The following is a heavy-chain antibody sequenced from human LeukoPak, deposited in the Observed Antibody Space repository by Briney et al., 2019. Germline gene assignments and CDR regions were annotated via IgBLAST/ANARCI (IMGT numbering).Heavy chain of an antibody. D-gene: IGHD2-2*02. V-gene: IGHV3-7*01. CDR2: IKQDGSEK. Sequence: PGGSLRLSCAASGFTFSSYWMSWVRQAPGKGLEWVANIKQDGSEKYYVDSVKGRFTISRDNAKNSLYLQMNSLRAEDTAVYYCARDPRDIVVVPAAIHSADDYYYYMDVWGKGTTVTVSS. CDR1: GFTFSSYW. J-gene: IGHJ6*03. CDR3: ARDPRDIVVVPAAIHSADDYYYYMDV.